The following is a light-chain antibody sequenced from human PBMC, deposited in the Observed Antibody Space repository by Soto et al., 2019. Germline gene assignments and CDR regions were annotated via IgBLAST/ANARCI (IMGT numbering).Light chain of an antibody. J-gene: IGKJ4*01. V-gene: IGKV1-33*01. CDR3: QQYANLPLT. CDR2: DGF. CDR1: QDITNR. Sequence: DIQMTQSPSSLSAFVGDRVTLTCQARQDITNRLNWYQQKPGRAPNLLIYDGFNLQTGVPSRFSGSGYGTHFSLTFSSLQPEDIATYDCQQYANLPLTFGGGTRVEI.